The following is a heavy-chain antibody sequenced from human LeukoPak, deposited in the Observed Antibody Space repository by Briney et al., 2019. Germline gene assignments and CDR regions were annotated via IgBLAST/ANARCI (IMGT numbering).Heavy chain of an antibody. J-gene: IGHJ4*02. Sequence: ASVKVSCKASGYTFTSYAIHWVRQAPGQGLEWMGWITPSGGTNYPQKFQGRVAITWDTSITTAYMDLSRLTSDDTAVYYCASTGPGGYWGQGILVTVSS. CDR3: ASTGPGGY. CDR2: ITPSGGT. V-gene: IGHV1-2*02. CDR1: GYTFTSYA. D-gene: IGHD1-14*01.